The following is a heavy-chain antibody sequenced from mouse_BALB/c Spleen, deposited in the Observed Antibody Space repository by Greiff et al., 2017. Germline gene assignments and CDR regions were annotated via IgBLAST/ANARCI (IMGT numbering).Heavy chain of an antibody. V-gene: IGHV10-1*02. CDR3: VRQFITTVVGYFDV. J-gene: IGHJ1*01. CDR1: GFTFNTYA. Sequence: EVKLMESGGGLVQPKGSLKLSCAASGFTFNTYAMNWVRQAPGKGLEWVARIRSKSNNYATYYADSVKDRFTISRDDSQSMLYLQMNNLKTEDTAMYYCVRQFITTVVGYFDVWGAGTTVTVSS. CDR2: IRSKSNNYAT. D-gene: IGHD1-1*01.